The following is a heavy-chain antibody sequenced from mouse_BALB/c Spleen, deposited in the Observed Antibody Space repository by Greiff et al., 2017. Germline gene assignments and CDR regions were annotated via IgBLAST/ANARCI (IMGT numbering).Heavy chain of an antibody. CDR2: INPSSGYT. CDR3: AGNYYGSSYWFAY. Sequence: QVQLQQSGAELARPGASVKMSCKASGYTFTSYTMHWVKQRPGQGLEWIGYINPSSGYTNYNQKFKDKATLTADKSSSTAYMQLSSLTSEDSAVYYCAGNYYGSSYWFAYWGQGTLVTVSA. D-gene: IGHD1-1*01. J-gene: IGHJ3*01. CDR1: GYTFTSYT. V-gene: IGHV1-4*01.